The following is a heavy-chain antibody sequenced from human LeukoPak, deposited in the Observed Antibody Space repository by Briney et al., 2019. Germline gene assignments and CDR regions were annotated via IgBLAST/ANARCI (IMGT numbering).Heavy chain of an antibody. Sequence: ASVKVSCKASGYTFTSYGISWVRQAPGQGLEWMGWISAYNGNTDYAQKLQGRVTMTTDTSTSTAFMELRSLRSDDTAVYYCARDYYDSSGYYPPDYWGQGTLVTVSS. D-gene: IGHD3-22*01. CDR2: ISAYNGNT. V-gene: IGHV1-18*01. CDR1: GYTFTSYG. CDR3: ARDYYDSSGYYPPDY. J-gene: IGHJ4*02.